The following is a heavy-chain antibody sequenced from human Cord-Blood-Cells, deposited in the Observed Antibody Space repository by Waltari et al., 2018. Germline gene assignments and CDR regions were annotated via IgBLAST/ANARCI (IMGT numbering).Heavy chain of an antibody. CDR1: GGSFSGYY. V-gene: IGHV4-34*01. Sequence: QVQLQPWGAGLLKPSETLSLTCAVYGGSFSGYYWSWIRRTPGKGLEWIGEINHSGSSTYTPSLKSRVTISVYTSKNQFSRKLSSVTAAVTAVYYCAIVPASTVVTDYWGQGTLVTVSS. CDR2: INHSGSS. D-gene: IGHD4-17*01. CDR3: AIVPASTVVTDY. J-gene: IGHJ4*02.